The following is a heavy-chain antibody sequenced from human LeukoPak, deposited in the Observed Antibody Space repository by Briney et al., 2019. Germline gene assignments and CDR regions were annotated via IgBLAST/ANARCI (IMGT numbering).Heavy chain of an antibody. CDR1: GFTFSDYY. V-gene: IGHV3-11*01. CDR3: ARPPNYCSYYYMDV. J-gene: IGHJ6*03. CDR2: ISSSGSTI. Sequence: GGSLRLSCAASGFTFSDYYMSWIRQAPGKGLEWVSYISSSGSTIYYADSVKGRFTISRDNAKNSLYLQLNSLRAEDTAVYYCARPPNYCSYYYMDVWGKGTTVTISS.